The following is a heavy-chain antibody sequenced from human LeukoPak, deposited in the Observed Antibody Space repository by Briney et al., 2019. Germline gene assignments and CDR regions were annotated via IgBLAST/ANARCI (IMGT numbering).Heavy chain of an antibody. Sequence: ASVKVSCKTSGYSFTSYNLHWVRQAPGQRLEWMGIINPSGDNTNYAQKFQGRVTMTRDTSTSTVYMELSSLKSEDTAVYYCARDKFPVVGATGGDGFDIWGQGTMVTVSS. V-gene: IGHV1-46*01. CDR1: GYSFTSYN. J-gene: IGHJ3*02. D-gene: IGHD1-26*01. CDR3: ARDKFPVVGATGGDGFDI. CDR2: INPSGDNT.